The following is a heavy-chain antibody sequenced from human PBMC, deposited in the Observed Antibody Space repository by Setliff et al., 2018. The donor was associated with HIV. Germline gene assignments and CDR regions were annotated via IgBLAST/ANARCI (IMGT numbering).Heavy chain of an antibody. Sequence: PSETLSLTCIVSGGSIGSTSFYGGWIRQPPGKGLEWIGYIFTSGSTNYNPSLKSRVTISVDTSKKQFSLKVNSVTAADTAVYYCARAPFYSGYDSHDSSGYYLDAFDIWGPGTMVTVSS. CDR1: GGSIGSTSFY. CDR3: ARAPFYSGYDSHDSSGYYLDAFDI. D-gene: IGHD3-22*01. J-gene: IGHJ3*02. V-gene: IGHV4-61*05. CDR2: IFTSGST.